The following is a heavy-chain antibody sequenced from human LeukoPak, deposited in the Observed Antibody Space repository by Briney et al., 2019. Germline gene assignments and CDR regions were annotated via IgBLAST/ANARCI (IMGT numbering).Heavy chain of an antibody. CDR2: IYSGGST. D-gene: IGHD3-10*01. CDR3: ATMDLQFGYYFDY. J-gene: IGHJ4*02. Sequence: QPGGSLRLSCAASGFTFSSYAMSWVRQAPGKGLEWVSVIYSGGSTYYADSVKGRFTISRHNSKNTLYLQMNSLRAEDTAVYYCATMDLQFGYYFDYWGQGTLVTVSS. V-gene: IGHV3-53*04. CDR1: GFTFSSYA.